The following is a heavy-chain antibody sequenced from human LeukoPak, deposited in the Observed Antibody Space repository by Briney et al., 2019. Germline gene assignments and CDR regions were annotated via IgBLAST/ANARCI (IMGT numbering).Heavy chain of an antibody. D-gene: IGHD2-8*01. J-gene: IGHJ4*02. CDR2: IKQDGSAK. V-gene: IGHV3-7*01. CDR1: GFTFSSYW. Sequence: PGGSLRLSCAASGFTFSSYWMSWVRQAPGQGLERVANIKQDGSAKYYVDSVKGRFTISRDNAKNSLYLQMNSLRAEDTAVYYCARGRTKPFDYWGQGTLVTVSS. CDR3: ARGRTKPFDY.